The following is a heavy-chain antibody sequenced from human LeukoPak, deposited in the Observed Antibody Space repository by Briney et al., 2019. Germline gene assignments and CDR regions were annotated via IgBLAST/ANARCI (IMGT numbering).Heavy chain of an antibody. J-gene: IGHJ4*02. CDR2: IYPGDSDT. CDR1: GYSFTSYW. CDR3: ATPPNPYYYDSSGYFGY. V-gene: IGHV5-51*01. Sequence: GESLKISCKGSGYSFTSYWIGWVRQMPGKGLEWMGIIYPGDSDTRYSTSFQGQVTISADKSISPAYLQWSSLKASDTAMYYCATPPNPYYYDSSGYFGYWGQGTLVTVSS. D-gene: IGHD3-22*01.